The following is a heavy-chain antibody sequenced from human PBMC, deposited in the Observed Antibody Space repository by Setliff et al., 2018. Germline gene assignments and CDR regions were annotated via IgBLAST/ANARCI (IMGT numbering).Heavy chain of an antibody. Sequence: SETLSLTCTVSGGSVSNSGFFWGWLRQAPGKGLEWIGNIYDSGSSDYNASLKSRPIITRDTPKNQISLKLTSVTAADTAVYYCGRGFSRIEGWGNWFDPWGQGILVTVSS. CDR2: IYDSGSS. CDR3: GRGFSRIEGWGNWFDP. J-gene: IGHJ5*02. D-gene: IGHD2-15*01. CDR1: GGSVSNSGFF. V-gene: IGHV4-39*01.